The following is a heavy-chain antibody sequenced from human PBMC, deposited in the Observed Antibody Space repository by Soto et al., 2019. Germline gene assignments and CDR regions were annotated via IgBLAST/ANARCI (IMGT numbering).Heavy chain of an antibody. J-gene: IGHJ4*02. CDR2: IKSKADGGTT. CDR3: TTTGTIDY. D-gene: IGHD1-1*01. Sequence: EVQLVESGGGLVKPGGSLRLSCAASGFTFSNAWMSWVRQAPGKGLEWVGRIKSKADGGTTYYAAPVNGRFTISRDDSKNVVCLQMNSLKTEDTAVYYCTTTGTIDYWGQGTLVTVSS. V-gene: IGHV3-15*01. CDR1: GFTFSNAW.